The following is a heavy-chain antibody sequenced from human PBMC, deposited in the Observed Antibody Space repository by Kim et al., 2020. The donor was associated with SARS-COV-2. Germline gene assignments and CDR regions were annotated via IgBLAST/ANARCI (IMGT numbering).Heavy chain of an antibody. D-gene: IGHD6-19*01. CDR3: ARVVYSSGWYFFDY. Sequence: YADYVKGRFTVSRDNSKNTLYLQMGSLRPEDTAVYYCARVVYSSGWYFFDYWGQGTQVTVSS. J-gene: IGHJ4*02. V-gene: IGHV3-64*02.